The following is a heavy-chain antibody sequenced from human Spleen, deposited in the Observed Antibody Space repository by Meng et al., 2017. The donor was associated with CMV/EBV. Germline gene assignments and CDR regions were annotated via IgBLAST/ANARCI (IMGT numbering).Heavy chain of an antibody. CDR1: GGSVSSGSYY. V-gene: IGHV4-61*01. CDR2: IYYSRST. Sequence: SETLSLTCTVSGGSVSSGSYYWSWIRQPPGKGLEWIGYIYYSRSTNYNPTLKSRVTRSVDTSKNQFSLKLSSVTAADTSVYYCAVAGYCSSTSCYYGMDVWGQGTTVTVSS. CDR3: AVAGYCSSTSCYYGMDV. J-gene: IGHJ6*02. D-gene: IGHD2-2*03.